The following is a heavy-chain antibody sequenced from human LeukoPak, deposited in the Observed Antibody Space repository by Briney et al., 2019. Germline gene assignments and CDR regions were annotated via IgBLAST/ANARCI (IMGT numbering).Heavy chain of an antibody. D-gene: IGHD5-24*01. CDR1: EFNFDIAW. J-gene: IGHJ6*03. CDR2: IKSKNDGATT. CDR3: VSRDAYKPHYFIDV. V-gene: IGHV3-15*01. Sequence: GSLRLSCAVSEFNFDIAWMNWVRQAPGEGLEWVGRIKSKNDGATTDYAAPVRGRFTISIDDSKNTLYLQMNNLKTEDTAVYYCVSRDAYKPHYFIDVWGKGTTVTVSS.